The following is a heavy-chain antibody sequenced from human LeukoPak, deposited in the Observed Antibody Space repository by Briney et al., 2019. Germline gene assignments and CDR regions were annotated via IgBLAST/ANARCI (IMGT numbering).Heavy chain of an antibody. V-gene: IGHV3-48*03. D-gene: IGHD4-23*01. CDR1: GFTFSSYE. Sequence: GGSLRLSCAASGFTFSSYEMHWVRQAPGKGLEWVSYISSSGSTIYYADSVKGRFAISRDDAKNSLYLQMNSLRAEDTAVYYCARDYGGSSPFDYWGQGTLVTVSS. J-gene: IGHJ4*02. CDR2: ISSSGSTI. CDR3: ARDYGGSSPFDY.